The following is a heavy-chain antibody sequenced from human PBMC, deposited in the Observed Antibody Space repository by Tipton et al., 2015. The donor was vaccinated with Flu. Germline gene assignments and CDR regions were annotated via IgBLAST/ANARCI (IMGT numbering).Heavy chain of an antibody. CDR2: IYYSGST. D-gene: IGHD4-11*01. Sequence: TLSLTCAVSGGSISSVSHYWGWIRQPPGKGLEWIGNIYYSGSTYYNPSLNSRVTISVDASKNQFTLRLSSVTAADTALYYCARRDYSNYVSEPKNWFDPWGQGTLVTVSS. CDR1: GGSISSVSHY. V-gene: IGHV4-39*06. J-gene: IGHJ5*02. CDR3: ARRDYSNYVSEPKNWFDP.